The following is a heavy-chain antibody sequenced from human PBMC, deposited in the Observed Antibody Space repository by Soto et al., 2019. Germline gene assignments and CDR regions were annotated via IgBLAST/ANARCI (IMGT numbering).Heavy chain of an antibody. D-gene: IGHD3-3*01. V-gene: IGHV3-7*01. Sequence: PGGSLRLSCAASGFTFSSYWMSWVRQAPGKGLEWVANIKQDGSEKYYVDSVKGRFTISRDNAKNSLYLQMNSLRAEDTAVYYCARAPIGDFWIGGYMDVWGKGTTVTVSS. CDR3: ARAPIGDFWIGGYMDV. CDR1: GFTFSSYW. J-gene: IGHJ6*03. CDR2: IKQDGSEK.